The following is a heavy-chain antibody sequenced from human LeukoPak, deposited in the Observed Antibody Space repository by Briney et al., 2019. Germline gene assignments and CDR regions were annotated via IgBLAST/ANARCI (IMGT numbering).Heavy chain of an antibody. CDR2: IFHSGSS. CDR1: GDSISSGDYS. Sequence: SETLSLTCAVSGDSISSGDYSWSWIRQPSGKGLEWIGYIFHSGSSYYNPSLKRRVSMSVDKSKNQFSLRLTSVTAADTAVYYCARELWFVNAPGSWFDPWGQGTLVTVSS. J-gene: IGHJ5*02. V-gene: IGHV4-30-2*01. D-gene: IGHD3-10*01. CDR3: ARELWFVNAPGSWFDP.